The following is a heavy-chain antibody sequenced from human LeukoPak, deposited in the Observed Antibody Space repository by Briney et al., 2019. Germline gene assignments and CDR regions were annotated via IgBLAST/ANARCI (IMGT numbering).Heavy chain of an antibody. CDR3: ARVVVTTGFDY. CDR1: GYTFTSYG. CDR2: ISAYNGNT. D-gene: IGHD4/OR15-4a*01. V-gene: IGHV1-18*01. J-gene: IGHJ4*02. Sequence: VASVKVSCKASGYTFTSYGISWVRQAPGQGLEWMGWISAYNGNTNYAQKLQGRVTMTIDTSTSTAYMELRSLRSDDTAVYYCARVVVTTGFDYWGQGTLVTVSS.